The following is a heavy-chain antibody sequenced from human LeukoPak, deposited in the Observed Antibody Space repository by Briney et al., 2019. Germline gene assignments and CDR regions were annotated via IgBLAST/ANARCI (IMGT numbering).Heavy chain of an antibody. CDR1: GYSFTHYW. V-gene: IGHV5-51*01. J-gene: IGHJ4*02. D-gene: IGHD3-22*01. CDR3: AQSSGYYANFDY. Sequence: GESLKISCKATGYSFTHYWIGWVRQMAGKGLEWMGITYPGDADTRYSPSFEGQVTISADKSTTTAYLHWSGLKASDTAMYYCAQSSGYYANFDYWGQGTLVTVSS. CDR2: TYPGDADT.